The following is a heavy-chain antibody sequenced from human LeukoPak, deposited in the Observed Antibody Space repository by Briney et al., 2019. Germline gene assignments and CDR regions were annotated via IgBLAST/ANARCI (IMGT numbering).Heavy chain of an antibody. V-gene: IGHV3-30*02. Sequence: PGGSLRLSCAASGFTFSSYGMHWVRQAPGKGLEWVAFIRYDGSNKYYADSVKGRFTISRDNSNNTLYVQMTSLRVEDTAIYYCAKSPGVGIAARRWFDPWGQGTLVTVSS. CDR1: GFTFSSYG. CDR2: IRYDGSNK. D-gene: IGHD6-6*01. J-gene: IGHJ5*02. CDR3: AKSPGVGIAARRWFDP.